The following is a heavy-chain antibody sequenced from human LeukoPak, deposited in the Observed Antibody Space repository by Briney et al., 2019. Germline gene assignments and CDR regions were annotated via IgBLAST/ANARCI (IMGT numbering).Heavy chain of an antibody. V-gene: IGHV3-23*01. CDR3: AKARGTSGWFFDY. Sequence: GGSLRLSCAASGLIFSNYAMNWVRQTPGKGLEWVSAISGGSGYTYDTDSVKGRFTISRDNAKNTMCLQMNSLRAEDTAIYYCAKARGTSGWFFDYWGQGTLVTVSS. CDR1: GLIFSNYA. D-gene: IGHD6-19*01. CDR2: ISGGSGYT. J-gene: IGHJ4*02.